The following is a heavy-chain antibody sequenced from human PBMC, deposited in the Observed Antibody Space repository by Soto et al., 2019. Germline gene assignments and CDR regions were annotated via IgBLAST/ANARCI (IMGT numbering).Heavy chain of an antibody. D-gene: IGHD5-18*01. Sequence: NPSETLSLTCTVSDDSVSSYNYYWTWIRQSPGKGLEWVGYIYSSGNTKYNPSLKNRVTISLHTSSNQFSLNLTSVTAADTAVYYCARDIRGYSRAFDFWGQGTLVTVSS. CDR2: IYSSGNT. J-gene: IGHJ4*02. CDR3: ARDIRGYSRAFDF. V-gene: IGHV4-61*01. CDR1: DDSVSSYNYY.